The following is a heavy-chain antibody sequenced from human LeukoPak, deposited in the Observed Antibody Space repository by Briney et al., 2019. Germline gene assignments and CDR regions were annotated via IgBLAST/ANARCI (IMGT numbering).Heavy chain of an antibody. Sequence: GGSLRVSCAASGFTVSSNYMSWVRQAPGKGLEWVSVIYSGGSTYYADSVKGRFTISRDNSKNTLYLQMNSLRAEDTAVYYCAREVSSGWYGYFDYWGQGTLVTVSS. CDR3: AREVSSGWYGYFDY. CDR1: GFTVSSNY. J-gene: IGHJ4*02. D-gene: IGHD6-19*01. CDR2: IYSGGST. V-gene: IGHV3-53*01.